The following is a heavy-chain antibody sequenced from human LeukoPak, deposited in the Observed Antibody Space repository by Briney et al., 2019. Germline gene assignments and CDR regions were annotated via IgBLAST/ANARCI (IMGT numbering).Heavy chain of an antibody. Sequence: PSETLSLTCAVYGGSFSGYYWSWIRQPPGKGLEWIGEINHSGSTNYNPSLKSRVTISVDTSKNQFSLKPSSVTAADTAVYYCARRGYYYDSSVNYWGQGTLVTVSS. V-gene: IGHV4-34*01. CDR3: ARRGYYYDSSVNY. CDR1: GGSFSGYY. D-gene: IGHD3-22*01. CDR2: INHSGST. J-gene: IGHJ4*02.